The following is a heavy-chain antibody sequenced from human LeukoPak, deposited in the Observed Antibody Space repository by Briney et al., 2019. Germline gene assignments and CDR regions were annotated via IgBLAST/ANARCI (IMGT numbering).Heavy chain of an antibody. CDR1: GFTFSNAW. J-gene: IGHJ5*02. V-gene: IGHV3-15*01. CDR2: IKSKTDGGTT. Sequence: GRSLRLSCAASGFTFSNAWMSWVRQAPGKGLEWVGRIKSKTDGGTTDYAAPVKGRFTITRDDSKNTLYLQMNSLKTEDTAVYYCTTDRVLLWFGELLYWFDPWGQGTLVTVSS. D-gene: IGHD3-10*01. CDR3: TTDRVLLWFGELLYWFDP.